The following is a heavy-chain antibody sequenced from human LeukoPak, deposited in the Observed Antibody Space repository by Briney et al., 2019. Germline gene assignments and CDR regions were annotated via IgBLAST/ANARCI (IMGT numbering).Heavy chain of an antibody. CDR3: ARVGGYSYGYYYYMDV. J-gene: IGHJ6*03. CDR2: ISSSGSAI. CDR1: GFTFSDYY. D-gene: IGHD5-18*01. Sequence: GGSLRLSCAASGFTFSDYYMSWIRQAPGKGLEWVSYISSSGSAIYYADSVKGRFTISRDNAKNSLYLQMNSLRAEDTAVYYCARVGGYSYGYYYYMDVWGKGTTVTVSS. V-gene: IGHV3-11*04.